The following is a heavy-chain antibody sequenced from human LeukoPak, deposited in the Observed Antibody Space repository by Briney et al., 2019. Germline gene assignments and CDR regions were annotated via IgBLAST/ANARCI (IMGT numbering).Heavy chain of an antibody. Sequence: SETPSLTCTVSGGSISSYYWSWIRQPPGKGLEWIGYIYYSGSTNYNPSLKSRVTISVDTSKNQFSLKLSSVTAADTAVYYCARVDILTGYYSTPHWYFDLWGRGTLVTVSS. D-gene: IGHD3-9*01. CDR2: IYYSGST. J-gene: IGHJ2*01. V-gene: IGHV4-59*01. CDR3: ARVDILTGYYSTPHWYFDL. CDR1: GGSISSYY.